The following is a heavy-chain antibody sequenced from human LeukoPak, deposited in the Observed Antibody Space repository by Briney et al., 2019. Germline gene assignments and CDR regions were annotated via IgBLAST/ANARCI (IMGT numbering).Heavy chain of an antibody. CDR3: ARVTGYMIEDYFDY. V-gene: IGHV4-59*01. J-gene: IGHJ4*02. CDR2: IYYSGST. CDR1: GGSISSYY. D-gene: IGHD3-22*01. Sequence: SETLSLTCTVAGGSISSYYWSWIRQPPGKGLEWIGYIYYSGSTNYNPSLKSRVTISVDTSKNQFSLRLSSVTAADTAVYYCARVTGYMIEDYFDYWGQGTLVTVSS.